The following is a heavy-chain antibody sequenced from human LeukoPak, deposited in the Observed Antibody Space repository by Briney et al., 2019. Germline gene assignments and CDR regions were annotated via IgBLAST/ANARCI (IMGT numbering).Heavy chain of an antibody. D-gene: IGHD5-18*01. Sequence: GGSLRLSCAASGFTFDDYAMHWVRQAPGKGLEWVSGISWNSGSIGYADSVKGRFTISGDNAKNSLYLQMNSLRAEDTALYYCAKALYSYGPIDYWGQGTLVTVSS. CDR3: AKALYSYGPIDY. CDR1: GFTFDDYA. J-gene: IGHJ4*02. V-gene: IGHV3-9*01. CDR2: ISWNSGSI.